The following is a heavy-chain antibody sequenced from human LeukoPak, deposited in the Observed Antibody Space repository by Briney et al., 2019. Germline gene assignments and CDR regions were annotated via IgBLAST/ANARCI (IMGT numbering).Heavy chain of an antibody. J-gene: IGHJ6*04. D-gene: IGHD3-10*02. CDR2: ISSSGSTI. CDR1: GFSFAYYG. CDR3: AELGITMIGGV. Sequence: GGSLRLSCAASGFSFAYYGMSWVRQAPGKGLEWVSYISSSGSTIYYADSVKGRFTISRDNAKNSLYLQMNSLRAEDTAVYYCAELGITMIGGVWGKGTTVTISS. V-gene: IGHV3-48*04.